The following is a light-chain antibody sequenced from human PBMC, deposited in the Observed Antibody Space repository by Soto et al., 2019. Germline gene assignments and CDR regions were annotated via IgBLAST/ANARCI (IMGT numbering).Light chain of an antibody. CDR3: QQSYSTPWT. V-gene: IGKV1-39*01. J-gene: IGKJ1*01. CDR1: QSITTY. Sequence: DIQMTQSPSSLSASVGDRVTITCRASQSITTYLNWYQQKPGKAHKLLIYAASILESGVPSTLRGSGSGTNFTLTISSLQPEDFATYYCQQSYSTPWTFGQGTKGEIK. CDR2: AAS.